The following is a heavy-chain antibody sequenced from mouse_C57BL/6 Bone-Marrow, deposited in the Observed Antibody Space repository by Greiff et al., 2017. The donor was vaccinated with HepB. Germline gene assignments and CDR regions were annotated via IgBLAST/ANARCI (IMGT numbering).Heavy chain of an antibody. D-gene: IGHD1-1*01. CDR2: ISSGSSTI. J-gene: IGHJ2*01. Sequence: EVHLVESGGGLVKPGGSLKLSCAASGFTFSDYGMHWVRQAPEKGLEWVAYISSGSSTIYYADTVKGRFTISRDNAKNTLFLQMTSLRSEDTAMYYCARPLITTVVAGSYFDYWGQGTTLTVSS. CDR1: GFTFSDYG. CDR3: ARPLITTVVAGSYFDY. V-gene: IGHV5-17*01.